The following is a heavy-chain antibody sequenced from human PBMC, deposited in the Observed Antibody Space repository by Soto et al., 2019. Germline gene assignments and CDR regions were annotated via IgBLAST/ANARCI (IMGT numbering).Heavy chain of an antibody. D-gene: IGHD4-17*01. Sequence: PSETLSLTCTVSGVSISSGDYYWSWIRQTPGRGLEWIGYIYYSENTYYNPSLKSRVAISGDTSKNQFSLKLSSVTAADTAVYFCARGRRTAVTIDYWGQGTLVTVSS. CDR3: ARGRRTAVTIDY. V-gene: IGHV4-30-4*01. CDR2: IYYSENT. J-gene: IGHJ4*02. CDR1: GVSISSGDYY.